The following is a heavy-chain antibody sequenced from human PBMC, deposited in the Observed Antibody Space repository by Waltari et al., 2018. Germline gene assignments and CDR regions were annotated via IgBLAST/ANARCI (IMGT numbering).Heavy chain of an antibody. V-gene: IGHV3-21*01. CDR1: GFTFSSYS. J-gene: IGHJ4*02. Sequence: EVQLVESGGGLVKPGGSLRLSCAASGFTFSSYSMNWVRQAPGKGLEWISSISSTGTYTHYADSVKGRFTISRDNAKNSLYLQMNSLRAEDTAVYFCATLPDTPEKVDYWGQGTLVTVSS. CDR2: ISSTGTYT. CDR3: ATLPDTPEKVDY.